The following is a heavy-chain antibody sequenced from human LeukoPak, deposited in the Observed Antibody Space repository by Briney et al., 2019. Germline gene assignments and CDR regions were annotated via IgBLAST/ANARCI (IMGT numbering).Heavy chain of an antibody. CDR2: INPSGGST. CDR1: GYTFTNYY. V-gene: IGHV1-46*01. J-gene: IGHJ4*02. Sequence: ASVKVSCKASGYTFTNYYMHWVRQAPGQGLQWMGIINPSGGSTSYAQKFQGRVTMTRDKSTSTVHMELSSLRSEDTAVYYCARLRVSYSDILTGYSDYWGQGTLVTVSS. D-gene: IGHD3-9*01. CDR3: ARLRVSYSDILTGYSDY.